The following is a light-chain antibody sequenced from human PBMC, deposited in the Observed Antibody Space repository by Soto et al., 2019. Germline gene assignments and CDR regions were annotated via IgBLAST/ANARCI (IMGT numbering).Light chain of an antibody. J-gene: IGKJ5*01. CDR2: GAS. Sequence: EIVMTQSPATLSVSLGGRATLSCRASQSFSTDLAWYQQRPGQAPRLLIFGASTRATGTPARFTGSGSGTEFILTISSLEPEDFAVYYRQQRSNWFTVGQGTRLDI. CDR1: QSFSTD. V-gene: IGKV3-11*01. CDR3: QQRSNWFT.